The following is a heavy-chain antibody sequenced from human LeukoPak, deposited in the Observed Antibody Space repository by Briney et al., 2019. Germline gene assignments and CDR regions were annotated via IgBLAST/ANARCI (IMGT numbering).Heavy chain of an antibody. CDR3: ARGDYVWTPPFDP. CDR1: GYTFTSYA. V-gene: IGHV1-3*01. CDR2: INAGNGNI. J-gene: IGHJ5*02. D-gene: IGHD3-16*01. Sequence: ASVKVSCTASGYTFTSYAMHWVRQAPGQRPEWMGWINAGNGNIKYLQKLQGRVTMTTDTSTSTAYMELRSLRSDDTAVYYCARGDYVWTPPFDPWGQGTLVTVSS.